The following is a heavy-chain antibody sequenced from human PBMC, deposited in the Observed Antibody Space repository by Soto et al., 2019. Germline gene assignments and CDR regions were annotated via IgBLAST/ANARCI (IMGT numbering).Heavy chain of an antibody. D-gene: IGHD2-2*02. CDR1: GYTFTSYG. CDR3: ARASQLYCSSTGCYTHDYYYYGMDV. V-gene: IGHV1-18*04. CDR2: ISAYNGNT. J-gene: IGHJ6*02. Sequence: QVQLVQSGAEVKKPGASVKVSCKASGYTFTSYGISWVRQAPGQGLEWMGWISAYNGNTNYAQKLQGRVTMTTDTSTSTAYMELRSLRSDDTAVYYCARASQLYCSSTGCYTHDYYYYGMDVWGQGTTVTVSS.